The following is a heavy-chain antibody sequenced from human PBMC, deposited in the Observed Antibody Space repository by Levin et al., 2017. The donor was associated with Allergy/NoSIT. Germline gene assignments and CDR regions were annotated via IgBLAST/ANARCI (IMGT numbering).Heavy chain of an antibody. CDR1: GGSISGFY. CDR2: IYYNGTV. CDR3: AMSGHTNRALLAY. J-gene: IGHJ4*02. Sequence: SETLSLTCSVSGGSISGFYWSWVRQSPGTELEWIANIYYNGTVNYNPSLKSRVTISADPSNNQISLNLLAVTAAETAMYVCAMSGHTNRALLAYWGRGALVTVSS. D-gene: IGHD1-1*01. V-gene: IGHV4-59*08.